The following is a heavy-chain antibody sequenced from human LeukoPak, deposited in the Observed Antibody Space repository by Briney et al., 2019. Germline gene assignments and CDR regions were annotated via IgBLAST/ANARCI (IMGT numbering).Heavy chain of an antibody. Sequence: SETLSLTCTVSGASISSCSYYWSWIRQPAGKGLGWIGRIYSSGSINYNPSLKSRVTISVDTSKNQFSLKLSSVTAADTAVYYCARDRGSSVVAFCFDPWGPGTLVTVSS. D-gene: IGHD6-6*01. CDR1: GASISSCSYY. V-gene: IGHV4-61*02. CDR2: IYSSGSI. CDR3: ARDRGSSVVAFCFDP. J-gene: IGHJ5*02.